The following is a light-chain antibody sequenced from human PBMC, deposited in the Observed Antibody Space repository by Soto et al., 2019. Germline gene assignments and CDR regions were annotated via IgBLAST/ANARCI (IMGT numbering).Light chain of an antibody. CDR3: QQYDNLPYT. CDR1: QDISNY. CDR2: GAS. Sequence: DIQMTQSPSSLSASVGERVTITCQASQDISNYLNWYQQKPGKAPKLLIYGASNLETGVPSRYSGSGSGTDFTFTISSLQPEDIATFYCQQYDNLPYTFGQGTKMEIK. J-gene: IGKJ2*01. V-gene: IGKV1-33*01.